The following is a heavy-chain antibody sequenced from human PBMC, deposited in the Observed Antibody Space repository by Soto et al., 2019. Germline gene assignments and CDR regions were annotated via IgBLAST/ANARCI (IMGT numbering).Heavy chain of an antibody. Sequence: EVQLVESGGDLVQPGGSLRLSCAGSGFTFMSYSMNWVRQAPGKGLEWISCIDSGSRTMDYAESVKGRFTISRDNAKNTLYLQMTSLRDEDTAVYYCAKDLSVAVAGALWGQGTLVTVSS. J-gene: IGHJ4*02. CDR3: AKDLSVAVAGAL. CDR1: GFTFMSYS. CDR2: IDSGSRTM. D-gene: IGHD6-19*01. V-gene: IGHV3-48*02.